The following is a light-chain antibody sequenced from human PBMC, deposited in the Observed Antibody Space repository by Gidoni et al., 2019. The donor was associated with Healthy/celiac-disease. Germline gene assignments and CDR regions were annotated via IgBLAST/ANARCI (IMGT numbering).Light chain of an antibody. J-gene: IGKJ2*01. CDR2: DAS. V-gene: IGKV3-11*01. CDR1: QSVSSY. Sequence: EIVLTQSPATLSLSPATLSCRASQSVSSYLAWYQQKPGQAPRLLIYDASNRATGIPARFSGSGSVTDFTLTISSLEPEDFAVYYCQQRSNWPPYTFGQGTKLEIK. CDR3: QQRSNWPPYT.